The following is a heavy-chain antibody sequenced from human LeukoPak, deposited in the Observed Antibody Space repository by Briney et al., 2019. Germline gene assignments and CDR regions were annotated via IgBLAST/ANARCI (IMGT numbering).Heavy chain of an antibody. CDR1: GFSFSDYA. CDR3: AKVKITMIVVVVTTNGFFDY. CDR2: ISGSGASR. J-gene: IGHJ4*02. D-gene: IGHD3-22*01. Sequence: GGSLRLSCAASGFSFSDYAMSWVRQAPGKGPEWVSGISGSGASRYYEGSVKGRFTISRDNARNTLYLQMNSLSAEDTAVYYCAKVKITMIVVVVTTNGFFDYWGQGTLVTVSS. V-gene: IGHV3-23*01.